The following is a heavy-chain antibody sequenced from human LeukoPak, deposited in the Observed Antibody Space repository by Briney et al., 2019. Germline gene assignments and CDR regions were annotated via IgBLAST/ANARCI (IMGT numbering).Heavy chain of an antibody. J-gene: IGHJ4*02. V-gene: IGHV3-23*01. CDR2: ISGSGGST. D-gene: IGHD1-14*01. Sequence: GGSLRLSCAASGFTFSSSGMSWVRQAPGKGLEWVSTISGSGGSTYYADSVKGRFTISRDNSKNTLYLQMNSLRAEDTALYYCAKRGGSTGTYYFDSWGQGTLVTVSS. CDR3: AKRGGSTGTYYFDS. CDR1: GFTFSSSG.